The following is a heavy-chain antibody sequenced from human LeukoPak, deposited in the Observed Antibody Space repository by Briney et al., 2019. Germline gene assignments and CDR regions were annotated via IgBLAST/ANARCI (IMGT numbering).Heavy chain of an antibody. CDR1: GFTFDDYG. V-gene: IGHV3-20*04. J-gene: IGHJ4*02. CDR3: ARDSYSGSYSYFDY. D-gene: IGHD1-26*01. CDR2: INWNGGST. Sequence: GGSLRLSCAASGFTFDDYGMSWVRQTPGKGLEWVSGINWNGGSTGYADSVKGRFTISRDNAKNSLYLQMNSLRAEDTALYYCARDSYSGSYSYFDYWGQGTLVTVSS.